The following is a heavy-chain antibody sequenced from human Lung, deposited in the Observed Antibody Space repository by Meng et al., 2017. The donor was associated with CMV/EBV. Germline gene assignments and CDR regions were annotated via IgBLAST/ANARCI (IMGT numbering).Heavy chain of an antibody. CDR1: GYTFGSYG. V-gene: IGHV1-18*01. CDR3: ASGTPGRSYCDY. Sequence: QVDLRRCGPEGKKPAAPVRVSCKASGYTFGSYGICWVRQAPGQGLEWMGWFVNYVDTYPAPKFQGRVTMTTDTHTNTAFMELRSLTSDDTAVYYCASGTPGRSYCDYWGQGTLVTVSS. CDR2: FVNYVDT. J-gene: IGHJ4*02. D-gene: IGHD2-15*01.